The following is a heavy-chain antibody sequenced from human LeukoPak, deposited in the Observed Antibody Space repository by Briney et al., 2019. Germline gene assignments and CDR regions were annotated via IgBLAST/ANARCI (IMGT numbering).Heavy chain of an antibody. CDR3: ARGRWWFAGRPPHYMDV. CDR1: GGSISSNSYY. J-gene: IGHJ6*03. V-gene: IGHV4-39*07. Sequence: SETLSLTCAVSGGSISSNSYYWGWIRQPPGKGLEWIGSIYYSGSTYYNPSLKSRVTISLDTSKNQFSLKLSSVTAADTAVYYCARGRWWFAGRPPHYMDVWGKGTTVTVSS. CDR2: IYYSGST. D-gene: IGHD6-6*01.